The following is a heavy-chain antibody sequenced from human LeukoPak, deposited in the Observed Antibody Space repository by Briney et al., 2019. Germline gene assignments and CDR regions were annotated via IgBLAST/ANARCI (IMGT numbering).Heavy chain of an antibody. Sequence: PSETLSLTCTVSGGSISSSSYYWGWIRQPPGKGLEWIGSIYYSGSTYYNPSLKSRVTISVDTSKNQFSLKLSSVTAADTAVYYCARDSVSRWAAGYYYYMDVWGKGTTVTVSS. CDR1: GGSISSSSYY. D-gene: IGHD1-26*01. CDR3: ARDSVSRWAAGYYYYMDV. V-gene: IGHV4-39*02. CDR2: IYYSGST. J-gene: IGHJ6*03.